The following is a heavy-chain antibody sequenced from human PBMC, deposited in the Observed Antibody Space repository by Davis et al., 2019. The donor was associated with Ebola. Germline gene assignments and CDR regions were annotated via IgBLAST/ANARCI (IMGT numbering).Heavy chain of an antibody. CDR2: VRSKSYGGKA. CDR3: TRDLKQPPPSYYYGMDV. J-gene: IGHJ6*02. CDR1: GFTFGDYA. Sequence: GESLKISCTTFGFTFGDYAMNWVRQAPGKGLEWVGFVRSKSYGGKAAYAASVQGRFTISRDDSGSIAYLQMNSLKAEDSAVYYCTRDLKQPPPSYYYGMDVWGPGTTVTVSS. D-gene: IGHD6-13*01. V-gene: IGHV3-49*04.